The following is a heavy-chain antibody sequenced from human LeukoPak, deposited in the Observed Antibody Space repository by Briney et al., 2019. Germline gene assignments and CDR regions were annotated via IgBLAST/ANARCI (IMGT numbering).Heavy chain of an antibody. J-gene: IGHJ4*02. V-gene: IGHV3-7*04. CDR1: GFTFSSYW. CDR3: ATDRQLAY. D-gene: IGHD6-13*01. CDR2: IKEDGSEK. Sequence: TGGSLRLSCAASGFTFSSYWMSWVRQAPGKGREWVGNIKEDGSEKNYVDSVKGRFTISRDNAKNSLYLQMSSLRAEDTAMYYCATDRQLAYWGQGTLVAVSS.